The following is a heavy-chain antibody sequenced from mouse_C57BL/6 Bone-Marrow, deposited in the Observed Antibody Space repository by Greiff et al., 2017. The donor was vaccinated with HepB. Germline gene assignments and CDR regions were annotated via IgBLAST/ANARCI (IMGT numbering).Heavy chain of an antibody. J-gene: IGHJ2*01. Sequence: EVQVVESGGGLVKPGGSLKLSCAASGFTFSDYGMHWVRQAPEKGLEWVAYISSGSSTIYYADTVKGRFTISRDNAKNTLFLQMTSLRSEDTAMYYGASRDYYGSSYYFDYWGQGTTLTVSS. CDR1: GFTFSDYG. V-gene: IGHV5-17*01. D-gene: IGHD1-1*01. CDR2: ISSGSSTI. CDR3: ASRDYYGSSYYFDY.